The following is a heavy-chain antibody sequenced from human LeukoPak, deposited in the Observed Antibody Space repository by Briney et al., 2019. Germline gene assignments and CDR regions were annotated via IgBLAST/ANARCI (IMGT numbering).Heavy chain of an antibody. V-gene: IGHV3-30*02. J-gene: IGHJ4*02. CDR2: IRYDGSNK. CDR1: GFTFSSYG. CDR3: AKDHGIYSSSSPYYFDY. D-gene: IGHD6-6*01. Sequence: PGGSLRLSCAASGFTFSSYGMHWVRQAPGKGLEWVAFIRYDGSNKYYADSVKGRFTISRDNSKNTLYLQMNSLRAEDTAVYYCAKDHGIYSSSSPYYFDYWGQGTLVTVSS.